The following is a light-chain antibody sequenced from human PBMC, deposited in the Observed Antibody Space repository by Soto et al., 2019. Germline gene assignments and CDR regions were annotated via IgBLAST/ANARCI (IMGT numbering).Light chain of an antibody. J-gene: IGKJ1*01. CDR2: RAS. V-gene: IGKV3-15*01. CDR1: QSLNDN. CDR3: QQYGNWPPWT. Sequence: IVMTQSPDILAVSPGETVTLSCRASQSLNDNLPWYQQKPGKAPRLLIFRASSRASGVPARFSGGGSGTEFTLTIRTLQSEDFAVYFCQQYGNWPPWTFGPGTKVDIK.